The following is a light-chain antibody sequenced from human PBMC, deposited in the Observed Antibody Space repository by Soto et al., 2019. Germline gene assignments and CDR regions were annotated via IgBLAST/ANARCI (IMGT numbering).Light chain of an antibody. CDR3: QKYNSYLT. V-gene: IGKV1-5*01. CDR1: QSISSW. J-gene: IGKJ1*01. CDR2: DAS. Sequence: DIQMTQSPSTLSASVGDRVTITCRASQSISSWLAWYQQKPLKAPKVLIYDASSLESGVQSSFRGSQCGTEFYLTIGSLQPDVFATYICQKYNSYLTLRQWTKVDIK.